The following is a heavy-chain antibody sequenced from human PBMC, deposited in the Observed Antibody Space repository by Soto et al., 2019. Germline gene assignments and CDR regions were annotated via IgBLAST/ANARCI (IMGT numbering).Heavy chain of an antibody. Sequence: SETLSLTCAVYGGSFSGYYWSWIRQPPGKGLEWIGEINHSGSTNYNPSLKSRVTISVDTSKNQFSLKLSSVTAADTAVYYCARKVTMVRTYGMDVWGQGTTVTVSS. CDR2: INHSGST. J-gene: IGHJ6*02. CDR1: GGSFSGYY. V-gene: IGHV4-34*01. CDR3: ARKVTMVRTYGMDV. D-gene: IGHD3-10*01.